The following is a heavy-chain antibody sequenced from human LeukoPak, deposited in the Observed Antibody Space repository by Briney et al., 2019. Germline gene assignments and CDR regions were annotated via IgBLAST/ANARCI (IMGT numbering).Heavy chain of an antibody. J-gene: IGHJ6*02. Sequence: ASVTVSCKASGYTFTSYYMHWVRQAPGQGLEWMGIINPSGGSTSYAQKFQGRVTMTRDTSTSTVYMELSSLRSEDTAVYYCAGPLRATYYDSSGYPRYYYYYGMDVWGQGTTVTVSS. CDR3: AGPLRATYYDSSGYPRYYYYYGMDV. V-gene: IGHV1-46*01. CDR1: GYTFTSYY. CDR2: INPSGGST. D-gene: IGHD3-22*01.